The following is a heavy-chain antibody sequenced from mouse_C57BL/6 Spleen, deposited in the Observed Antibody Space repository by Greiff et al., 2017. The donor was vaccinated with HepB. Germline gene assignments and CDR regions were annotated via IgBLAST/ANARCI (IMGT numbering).Heavy chain of an antibody. CDR1: GYAFSSSW. J-gene: IGHJ4*01. CDR3: AGNDYPYAMDY. V-gene: IGHV1-82*01. CDR2: IYPGAGDT. Sequence: VQLQQSGPELVKPGASVKISCKASGYAFSSSWMNWVKQRPGKGLEWIGRIYPGAGDTNYNGKFKGKATLTADKSSSTAYMQLSSLTSEDSAVYFCAGNDYPYAMDYWGQGTSVTVSS. D-gene: IGHD2-4*01.